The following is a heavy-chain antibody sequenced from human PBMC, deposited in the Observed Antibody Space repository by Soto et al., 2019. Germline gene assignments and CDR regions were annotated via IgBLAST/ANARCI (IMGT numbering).Heavy chain of an antibody. CDR2: INPNSGGT. D-gene: IGHD3-3*01. CDR1: GYTFTGYY. J-gene: IGHJ4*02. CDR3: ARDRRFLEWFFDY. V-gene: IGHV1-2*02. Sequence: GSVKVSCKASGYTFTGYYMHWVRQAPGQGLEWMGWINPNSGGTNYAQKFQGRVTMTRDTSISTAYMELSRLRSDDTAVYYYARDRRFLEWFFDYWGQGTLVTVSS.